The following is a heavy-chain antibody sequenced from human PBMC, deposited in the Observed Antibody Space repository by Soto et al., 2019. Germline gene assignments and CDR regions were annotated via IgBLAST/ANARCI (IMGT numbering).Heavy chain of an antibody. J-gene: IGHJ6*02. CDR2: ISYDGSNK. CDR1: GFTFSSYA. CDR3: ARDDGGVGYYGMDV. Sequence: PGGSLRLSCAASGFTFSSYAMHWVRQAPGKGLEWVAVISYDGSNKYYADSVKGRFTISRDNSKNTLYLQMNSLRAEDTAVYYCARDDGGVGYYGMDVWGQGTTVTVSS. D-gene: IGHD2-8*02. V-gene: IGHV3-30-3*01.